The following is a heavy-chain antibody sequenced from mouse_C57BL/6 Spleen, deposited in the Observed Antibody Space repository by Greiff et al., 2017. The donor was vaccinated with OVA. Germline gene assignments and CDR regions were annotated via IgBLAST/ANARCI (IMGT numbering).Heavy chain of an antibody. D-gene: IGHD3-2*02. CDR2: IYPGSGST. V-gene: IGHV1-55*01. CDR1: GYTFTSYW. J-gene: IGHJ3*01. CDR3: ARETAQATFAY. Sequence: QVQLQQPGAELVKPGASVTMSCKASGYTFTSYWITWVKQRPGQGLEWIGDIYPGSGSTTYNEKFKSKATLTVDTSSSTAYMQLSSLTSEDSAVYYCARETAQATFAYWGQGTLVTVSA.